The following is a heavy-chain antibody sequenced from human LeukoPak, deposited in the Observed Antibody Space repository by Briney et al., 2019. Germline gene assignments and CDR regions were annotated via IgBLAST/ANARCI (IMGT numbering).Heavy chain of an antibody. V-gene: IGHV1-69*04. J-gene: IGHJ5*02. CDR2: IIPVLGIS. D-gene: IGHD3-9*01. CDR3: AREDDWNWFDP. Sequence: ASVKVSCKASGGTFSSYAISWVRQAPGQGLEWMGRIIPVLGISNHAQRFQGRVTITADKSTSTAYMELSSLRSEDTAVYYCAREDDWNWFDPWGQGTLVTVSS. CDR1: GGTFSSYA.